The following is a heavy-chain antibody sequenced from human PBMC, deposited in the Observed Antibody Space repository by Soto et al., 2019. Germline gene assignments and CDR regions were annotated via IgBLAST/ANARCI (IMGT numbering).Heavy chain of an antibody. J-gene: IGHJ6*02. CDR1: GYTFTNYA. Sequence: VQLLQSGGEVRKPGASVKVSCKTSGYTFTNYAINWVRQAPGQGLQRMGWISAYSGDTKYAQRFQDRLTVTTDPSTTTASMELRSLRSDDTAVYYCARDGRAFSIFGETMDVWGQGTTVTVSS. V-gene: IGHV1-18*01. CDR3: ARDGRAFSIFGETMDV. CDR2: ISAYSGDT. D-gene: IGHD3-3*01.